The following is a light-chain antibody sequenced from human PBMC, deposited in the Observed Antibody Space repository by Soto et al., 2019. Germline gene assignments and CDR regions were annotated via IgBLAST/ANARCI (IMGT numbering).Light chain of an antibody. V-gene: IGLV2-14*03. Sequence: QYALTQPASVSGSPGQSITISCTGTSSDVGAYNYVSWYQQHPGKVPKLMIYDVSDRPSGVSNRFSGSKFGNTATLTISGLQAEDEAGDYCSSFTRGNTYVFGTGTKVTVL. CDR3: SSFTRGNTYV. CDR2: DVS. J-gene: IGLJ1*01. CDR1: SSDVGAYNY.